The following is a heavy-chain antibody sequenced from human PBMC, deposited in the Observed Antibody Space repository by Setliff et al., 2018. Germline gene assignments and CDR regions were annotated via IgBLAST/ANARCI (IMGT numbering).Heavy chain of an antibody. CDR3: ARFAGSGWVDD. CDR2: IYYSGST. Sequence: PSETLSLTCTVSGGSISSSNYYWGWIRQPPGKGLEWIGSIYYSGSTYYNPSLKSRVTISVDTSKNQFSLKLSSVTAADTAVYYCARFAGSGWVDDWGQGTLVTVSS. V-gene: IGHV4-39*07. D-gene: IGHD6-25*01. J-gene: IGHJ4*02. CDR1: GGSISSSNYY.